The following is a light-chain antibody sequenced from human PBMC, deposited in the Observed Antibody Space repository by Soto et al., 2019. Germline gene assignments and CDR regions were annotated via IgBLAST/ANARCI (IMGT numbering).Light chain of an antibody. Sequence: QSVLTQPASVCGSPGRSVTISCTGTSTDVGDFNYVSWYQHLPGRAPKLIIYDVTNRPSGISYRFSASKSGRTASLTISGLQAEDEADYYCSSYSSSTTHVVFGGGTNLTV. CDR3: SSYSSSTTHVV. CDR1: STDVGDFNY. V-gene: IGLV2-14*03. CDR2: DVT. J-gene: IGLJ2*01.